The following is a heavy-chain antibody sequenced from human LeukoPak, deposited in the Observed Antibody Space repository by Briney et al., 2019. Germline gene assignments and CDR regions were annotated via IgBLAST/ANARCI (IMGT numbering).Heavy chain of an antibody. J-gene: IGHJ4*02. Sequence: SETLSLTCTVSGVSISTTRYYWAWIRQSPGKGLESIGTIYYGGSTYYNPSLKSRVTMSVDTSKNHFSLQMNSVTAADTAVYYCARRMPGENCFDYWGQGTLVTVSS. D-gene: IGHD3-16*01. CDR1: GVSISTTRYY. V-gene: IGHV4-39*02. CDR3: ARRMPGENCFDY. CDR2: IYYGGST.